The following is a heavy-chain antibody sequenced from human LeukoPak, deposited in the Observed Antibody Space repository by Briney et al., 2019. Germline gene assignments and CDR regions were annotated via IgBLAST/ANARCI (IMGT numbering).Heavy chain of an antibody. Sequence: SETLSLTCTVSGGSIRSYYWSWIRQPPGKGLEWIGYIYYSGSSNYNPSLKSRVTVSIDTSKNQFSLKLTSVTAADTAVYYCARHGYDTSLYLAHFDYWGQGAQVTVSS. CDR2: IYYSGSS. CDR1: GGSIRSYY. J-gene: IGHJ4*02. V-gene: IGHV4-59*08. D-gene: IGHD3-22*01. CDR3: ARHGYDTSLYLAHFDY.